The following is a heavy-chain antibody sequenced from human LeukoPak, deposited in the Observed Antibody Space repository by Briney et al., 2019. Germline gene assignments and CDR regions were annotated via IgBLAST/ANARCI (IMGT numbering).Heavy chain of an antibody. CDR2: IDDSGNT. CDR1: GGSISRYY. V-gene: IGHV4-59*12. D-gene: IGHD3-22*01. CDR3: ARDLLYYDSSGYPNPNDAFDI. J-gene: IGHJ3*02. Sequence: SETLSLTCTVSGGSISRYYWSWIRRPPGKGLEWIGYIDDSGNTNYNPSLKSQVTISVDKSKNQFSLKLSSVTAADTAVYYCARDLLYYDSSGYPNPNDAFDIWGQGTMVTVSS.